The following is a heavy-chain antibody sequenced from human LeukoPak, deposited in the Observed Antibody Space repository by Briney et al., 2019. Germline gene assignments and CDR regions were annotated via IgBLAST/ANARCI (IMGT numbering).Heavy chain of an antibody. CDR3: AREEELPYGDYTPRRWYFDL. Sequence: PSETLSLTCTVSGCSISSYYWSWIRQPPGKGLEWIGYIYYSGSTNYNPSLKSRVTISVDTSKNQFSLKLSSVTAADTAVYYCAREEELPYGDYTPRRWYFDLWGRGTLVTVSS. CDR2: IYYSGST. CDR1: GCSISSYY. D-gene: IGHD4-17*01. J-gene: IGHJ2*01. V-gene: IGHV4-59*01.